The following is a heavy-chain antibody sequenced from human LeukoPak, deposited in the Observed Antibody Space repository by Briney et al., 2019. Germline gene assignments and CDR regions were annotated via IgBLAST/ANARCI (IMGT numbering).Heavy chain of an antibody. Sequence: ASVKVSCKASGYTFTSYGISWVRQAPGQELEWMGWISAYNGNTNYAQKLQGRVTMTTDTSTSTAYMELSSLRSEDTAVYYCARAGYSSSWYLFWGQGTLVTVSS. CDR1: GYTFTSYG. V-gene: IGHV1-18*01. CDR2: ISAYNGNT. CDR3: ARAGYSSSWYLF. J-gene: IGHJ1*01. D-gene: IGHD6-13*01.